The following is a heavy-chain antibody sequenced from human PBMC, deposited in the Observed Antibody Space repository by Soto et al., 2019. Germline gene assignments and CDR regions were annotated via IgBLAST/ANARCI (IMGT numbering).Heavy chain of an antibody. CDR2: VGPSGAST. Sequence: GGSLRLSCAASGIIFGQYAMSWVRLAPGKGLEWVSVVGPSGASTFYADSVRGRFTISRDNSENTLYLQMNSLRAADTALYFCARSYYYDSTGYYRTFDYWGPGTLVTVS. J-gene: IGHJ4*02. V-gene: IGHV3-23*01. CDR3: ARSYYYDSTGYYRTFDY. D-gene: IGHD3-22*01. CDR1: GIIFGQYA.